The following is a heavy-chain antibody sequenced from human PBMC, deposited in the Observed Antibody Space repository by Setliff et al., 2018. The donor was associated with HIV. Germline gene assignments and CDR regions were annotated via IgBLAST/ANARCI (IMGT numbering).Heavy chain of an antibody. CDR1: GGTFSSFA. Sequence: VASVKVSCKASGGTFSSFAFNWVRQAPGQGLEWMGDIIPTFGPVHYAQKIQGRVTLTADDSTRTVYMELSSLRSEDTALYYCARDYVLRGTSLGYWGQGTLVTVSS. CDR2: IIPTFGPV. V-gene: IGHV1-69*13. J-gene: IGHJ4*02. D-gene: IGHD3-16*01. CDR3: ARDYVLRGTSLGY.